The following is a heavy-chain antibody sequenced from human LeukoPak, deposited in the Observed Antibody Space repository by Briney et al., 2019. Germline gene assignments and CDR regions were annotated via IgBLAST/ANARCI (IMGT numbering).Heavy chain of an antibody. CDR3: ARGRNIVVVPAAPKRYFDY. V-gene: IGHV4-34*01. CDR2: INHSGST. D-gene: IGHD2-2*01. J-gene: IGHJ4*02. CDR1: GGSFSGYY. Sequence: SETLSLTCAVYGGSFSGYYWSWIRQPPGKGLEWIGEINHSGSTNYNPSLKSRVTISVDTSENQFSLKLSSVTAADTAVYYCARGRNIVVVPAAPKRYFDYWGQGTLVTVSS.